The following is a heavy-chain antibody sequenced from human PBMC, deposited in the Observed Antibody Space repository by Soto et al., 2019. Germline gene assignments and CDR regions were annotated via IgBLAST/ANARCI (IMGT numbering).Heavy chain of an antibody. D-gene: IGHD5-18*01. J-gene: IGHJ4*02. CDR2: ISYSGST. CDR1: GGSISSGGYY. CDR3: ARSGYSYGPNPLLY. Sequence: QVQLQESGPGLVKPSQTLSLPCTVSGGSISSGGYYWSWIRQHPGKGLEWIGYISYSGSTYYNPSLKSRVTISVDTSKNQFSLKLSSVTAADTAVYYCARSGYSYGPNPLLYWGQGTLVTVSS. V-gene: IGHV4-31*03.